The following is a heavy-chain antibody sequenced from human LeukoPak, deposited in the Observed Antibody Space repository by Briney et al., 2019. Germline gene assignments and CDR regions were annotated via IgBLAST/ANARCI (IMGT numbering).Heavy chain of an antibody. J-gene: IGHJ3*02. Sequence: ASVKVSCKASGYTFTSYYMHWVRQAPGQGLEWMGIINPSGDSTSYAQKFQGRVTMTRDTSTSTVYMELSSLRSEDTAVYYCARDERLWFGDQGAFDIWGQGTMVTVSS. CDR3: ARDERLWFGDQGAFDI. CDR1: GYTFTSYY. CDR2: INPSGDST. V-gene: IGHV1-46*01. D-gene: IGHD3-10*01.